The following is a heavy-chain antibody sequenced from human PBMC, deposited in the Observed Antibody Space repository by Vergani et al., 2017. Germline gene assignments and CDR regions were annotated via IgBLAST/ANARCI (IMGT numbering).Heavy chain of an antibody. CDR1: GGSISSGDYY. J-gene: IGHJ6*02. Sequence: QVQLQESGPGLVKPSQTLSLTCTVSGGSISSGDYYWSWIRQPPGKGLEWIGYIYYSGRTYYNPSLKSRVTLAVDTSKNQFSLKLSSVTAADTAVYYCARGTAMVYGMDVWGQGTTVTVSS. D-gene: IGHD5-18*01. V-gene: IGHV4-30-4*08. CDR2: IYYSGRT. CDR3: ARGTAMVYGMDV.